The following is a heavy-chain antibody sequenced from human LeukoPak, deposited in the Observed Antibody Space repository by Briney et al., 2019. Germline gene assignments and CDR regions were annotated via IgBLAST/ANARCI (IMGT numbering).Heavy chain of an antibody. J-gene: IGHJ6*04. CDR1: GGSISSGDYY. CDR2: IYYSGST. V-gene: IGHV4-30-4*01. CDR3: ARALEDDPRAYGMDV. Sequence: KPSQTPSLTCTVSGGSISSGDYYWSWIRQPPGKGLEWIGYIYYSGSTYYNPSLKSRVTISVDTSKNQFSLKLSSVTAADTAVYYCARALEDDPRAYGMDVWGKGTTVTVSS. D-gene: IGHD3-10*01.